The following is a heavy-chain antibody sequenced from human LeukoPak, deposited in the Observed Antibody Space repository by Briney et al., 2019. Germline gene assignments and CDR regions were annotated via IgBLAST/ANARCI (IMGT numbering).Heavy chain of an antibody. V-gene: IGHV4-61*08. J-gene: IGHJ6*02. CDR3: ASVGSYGMDV. CDR1: GGSISSGGYS. CDR2: IYYSGST. Sequence: SETLSLTCAVSGGSISSGGYSWSWIRQPPGKGLEWIGYIYYSGSTNYNPSLKSRVTISVDTSKNQFSLKLSSVTAADTAVYYCASVGSYGMDVWGQGTTVTVSS. D-gene: IGHD1-26*01.